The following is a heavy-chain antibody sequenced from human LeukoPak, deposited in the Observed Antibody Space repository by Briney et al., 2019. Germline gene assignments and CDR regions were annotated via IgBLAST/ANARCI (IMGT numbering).Heavy chain of an antibody. V-gene: IGHV4-61*02. CDR1: GGSISSGSYF. J-gene: IGHJ4*02. CDR2: IYTSGST. D-gene: IGHD6-13*01. Sequence: SETLSLTCTVSGGSISSGSYFWSWIRQPAGKGLEWIGRIYTSGSTNYNPSLKSRVTISVDTSKNQFSLKLSSVTAADTAVYYCASGGYSSSWYRWGQGTLVTVSS. CDR3: ASGGYSSSWYR.